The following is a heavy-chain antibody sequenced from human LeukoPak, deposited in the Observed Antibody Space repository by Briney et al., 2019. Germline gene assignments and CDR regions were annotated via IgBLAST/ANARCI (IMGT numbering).Heavy chain of an antibody. J-gene: IGHJ6*02. CDR3: ARDRGGSSWYVNYYYGMDV. CDR2: ISYVGSNK. Sequence: GGSLRLSCAASGFTFSSYAMHWVRQAPGKGLEWVAVISYVGSNKYYADSVKGRFTIYRDNSKNTLYLQMNSLRAEDTAVYYCARDRGGSSWYVNYYYGMDVWGQGTTVTVSS. D-gene: IGHD6-13*01. CDR1: GFTFSSYA. V-gene: IGHV3-30-3*01.